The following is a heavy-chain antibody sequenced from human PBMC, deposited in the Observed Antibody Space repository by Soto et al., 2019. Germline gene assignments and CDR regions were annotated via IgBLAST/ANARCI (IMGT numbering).Heavy chain of an antibody. Sequence: EVQLLGSGGGLVQPGGSLRLSCAASGFTFSIYAMSWVLPAPGKGLEWVSAISGSGGSTYYADSVKGRFTISRDNSKNTLYLQMDSLRAEDTAVYYCATLDVYIWESYPQGGYVDYWGQGTLVTVSS. J-gene: IGHJ4*02. V-gene: IGHV3-23*01. D-gene: IGHD3-16*02. CDR2: ISGSGGST. CDR1: GFTFSIYA. CDR3: ATLDVYIWESYPQGGYVDY.